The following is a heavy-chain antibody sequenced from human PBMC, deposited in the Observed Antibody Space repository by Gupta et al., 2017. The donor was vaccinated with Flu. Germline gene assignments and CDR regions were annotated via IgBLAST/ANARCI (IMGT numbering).Heavy chain of an antibody. D-gene: IGHD1-1*01. J-gene: IGHJ4*02. V-gene: IGHV1-8*01. Sequence: GQGLEWIGWMNANSENTGYAQRFEGRVTMTGDTSSSTAYMELSSLRFDDTAVYYWARGAPRRGTTFASRPLDFWGQGTLVSVSS. CDR2: MNANSENT. CDR3: ARGAPRRGTTFASRPLDF.